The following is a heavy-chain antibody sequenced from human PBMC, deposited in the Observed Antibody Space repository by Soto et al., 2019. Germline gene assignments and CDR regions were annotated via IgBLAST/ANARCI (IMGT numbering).Heavy chain of an antibody. CDR3: AREWGRGSLIGGSL. CDR2: VNHGGST. J-gene: IGHJ4*02. CDR1: GGSFSDYY. V-gene: IGHV4-34*01. Sequence: QVQLQQWGAGLLKPSETLSLTCPVNGGSFSDYYWTWIRQPPGKGLEWIGEVNHGGSTHYNPSLKGRVSLSGDTSKEQFSLNLTFVTAADTAVYYWAREWGRGSLIGGSLGGEGTLVTVSS. D-gene: IGHD3-16*01.